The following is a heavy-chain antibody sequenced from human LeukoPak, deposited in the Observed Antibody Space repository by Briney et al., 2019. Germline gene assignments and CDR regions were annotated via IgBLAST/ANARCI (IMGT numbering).Heavy chain of an antibody. CDR1: GYTFTGYY. D-gene: IGHD6-19*01. CDR2: INPNSGGT. V-gene: IGHV1-2*02. CDR3: ARDPRSSGWQYYFDY. Sequence: ASVKVSCKASGYTFTGYYMHWVRQAPGQGLGWMGWINPNSGGTNYAQKFQGRVTMTRDTSISTAFMELSRLRSDDTAVYYCARDPRSSGWQYYFDYWGQGTLVTVSS. J-gene: IGHJ4*02.